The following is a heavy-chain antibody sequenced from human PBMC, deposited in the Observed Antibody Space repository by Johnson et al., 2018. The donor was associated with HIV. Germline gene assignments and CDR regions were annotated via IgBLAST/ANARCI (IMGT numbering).Heavy chain of an antibody. CDR1: GFTFSSYA. J-gene: IGHJ3*02. D-gene: IGHD5-18*01. Sequence: QVQLVESGGGVVQPGRSLRLSCAASGFTFSSYAMHWVRQPPGKGLEWVAVISYGGNKQYYVDSVEGRFTISRDNSKNTLYLQMNSLRAEDTAVYYCAKVAAAMGTDAFDIWGQGTMVTVSS. V-gene: IGHV3-30-3*01. CDR2: ISYGGNKQ. CDR3: AKVAAAMGTDAFDI.